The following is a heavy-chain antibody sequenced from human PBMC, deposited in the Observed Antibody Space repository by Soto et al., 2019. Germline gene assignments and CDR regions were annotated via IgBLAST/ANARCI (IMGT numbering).Heavy chain of an antibody. J-gene: IGHJ4*02. D-gene: IGHD1-20*01. CDR3: ARDGITGTTDFDY. Sequence: PGGSLRLSCAASAFTFSNYGMHWVRQAPGKGLEWVTTISSDGNDKYYADSVKGRFTISRDNAKNSLYLQMNSLRDEDTAVYYCARDGITGTTDFDYWGQGTLVTVSS. CDR1: AFTFSNYG. V-gene: IGHV3-30*03. CDR2: ISSDGNDK.